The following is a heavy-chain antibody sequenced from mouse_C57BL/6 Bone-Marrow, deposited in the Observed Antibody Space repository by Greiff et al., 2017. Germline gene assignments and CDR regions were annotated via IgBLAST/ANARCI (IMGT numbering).Heavy chain of an antibody. D-gene: IGHD2-4*01. V-gene: IGHV1-64*01. Sequence: QVQLQQSGAELVKPGASVKLSCKASGYTFTSYWMHWVKQRPGQGLEWIGMIHPNSGSTNYNEKFKSKATLTVDKSSSTAYMQLSSLTSEDSAVYYCARGRSDYVPYYFDYWGQGTTLTVSS. CDR3: ARGRSDYVPYYFDY. CDR2: IHPNSGST. CDR1: GYTFTSYW. J-gene: IGHJ2*01.